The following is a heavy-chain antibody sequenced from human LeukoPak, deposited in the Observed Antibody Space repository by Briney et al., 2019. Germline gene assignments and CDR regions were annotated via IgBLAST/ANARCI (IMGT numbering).Heavy chain of an antibody. D-gene: IGHD3-10*01. J-gene: IGHJ6*03. CDR1: GDSVSSNSAA. Sequence: SQTLSFTRAISGDSVSSNSAAWNWIRQSPSGGLEWLGRTYYRSKWYNEYAVSVKRRITINPDTSKNQFTLQLSSVTPEDTAVYYCARSSGDMDVWDKGSTVTVSS. V-gene: IGHV6-1*01. CDR3: ARSSGDMDV. CDR2: TYYRSKWYN.